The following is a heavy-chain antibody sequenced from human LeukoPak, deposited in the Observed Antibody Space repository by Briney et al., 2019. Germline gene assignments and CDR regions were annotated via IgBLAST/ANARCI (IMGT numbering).Heavy chain of an antibody. D-gene: IGHD2/OR15-2a*01. CDR3: ARQTSSNTFYNWLDP. CDR2: IYPGDSDT. Sequence: GESLKISCKGSGYSFTSYWIGWVRQMPGKGLEWMGMIYPGDSDTRYSPSFQGQVTMSADKSISTAYLQWGSLKASDTAMYYCARQTSSNTFYNWLDPWGQGTLVTVSS. V-gene: IGHV5-51*01. CDR1: GYSFTSYW. J-gene: IGHJ5*02.